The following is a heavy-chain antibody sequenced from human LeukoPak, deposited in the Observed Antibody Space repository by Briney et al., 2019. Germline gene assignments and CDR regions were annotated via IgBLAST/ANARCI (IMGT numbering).Heavy chain of an antibody. D-gene: IGHD3-10*01. CDR1: GYTLTELS. CDR2: FDPKDGET. J-gene: IGHJ4*02. Sequence: ASVKVSCKVSGYTLTELSMHWVRQAPGKGLEWRGGFDPKDGETIYAQKFQSRVTMTEDTSPDTAYMELSSLRSEDTAVYYCATNVKSAMVRGGYYFDYWGQGTLVTVSS. CDR3: ATNVKSAMVRGGYYFDY. V-gene: IGHV1-24*01.